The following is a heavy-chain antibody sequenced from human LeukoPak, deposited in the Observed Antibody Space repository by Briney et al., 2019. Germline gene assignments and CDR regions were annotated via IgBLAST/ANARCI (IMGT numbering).Heavy chain of an antibody. CDR3: ARQTKSIAARRNWFDP. V-gene: IGHV4-39*01. CDR2: IYYSGST. Sequence: SETLSLTCTVSGGSISSSSYYWGWIRQPPGKGLEWIGSIYYSGSTYYNPSLKSRVTMSVDTSKNQFSLKLSSVTAADTAVYYCARQTKSIAARRNWFDPWGQGTLVTVSS. J-gene: IGHJ5*02. CDR1: GGSISSSSYY. D-gene: IGHD6-6*01.